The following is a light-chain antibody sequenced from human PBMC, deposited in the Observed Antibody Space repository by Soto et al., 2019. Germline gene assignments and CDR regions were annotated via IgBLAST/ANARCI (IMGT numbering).Light chain of an antibody. CDR1: ALGEKF. CDR2: QDN. CDR3: QAWGTNTGV. Sequence: SYELTQPPSVSVSPGQTASITCSGDALGEKFASWYQQKPGQSPVLVIYQDNRRPSGIPERFSGSNFGNTATLIISGTQAMDEADYYCQAWGTNTGVFGTGTKLTVL. J-gene: IGLJ1*01. V-gene: IGLV3-1*01.